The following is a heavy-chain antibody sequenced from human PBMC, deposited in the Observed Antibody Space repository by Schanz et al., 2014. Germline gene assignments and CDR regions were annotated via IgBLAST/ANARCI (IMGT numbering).Heavy chain of an antibody. Sequence: QVHLVQSGAEVHKPGASLKISCKASGYTFTNFFLHWVRQAPGQGLEWMGWISAYNGNTNYAQKLQVRVTMTTDTSTSTAYMELRSLRSDDTAVYYCARGGYSSGWYDRDIAHFDYWGQGTLVTVSS. V-gene: IGHV1-18*04. D-gene: IGHD6-19*01. J-gene: IGHJ4*02. CDR2: ISAYNGNT. CDR1: GYTFTNFF. CDR3: ARGGYSSGWYDRDIAHFDY.